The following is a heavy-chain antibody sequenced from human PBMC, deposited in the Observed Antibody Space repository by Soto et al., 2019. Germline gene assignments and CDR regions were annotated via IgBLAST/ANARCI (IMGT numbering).Heavy chain of an antibody. Sequence: QVTLKESGPVLVKPTETVTLTCTVSGFSLSSTTMGVSWIRQTPGKALEWLAHIFSDDEISYSASLKSRLTISKDTSRNQVVLTMTNMDPVDTATYYCARISQRAYFDYWGQGTLVTVSS. CDR1: GFSLSSTTMG. CDR3: ARISQRAYFDY. J-gene: IGHJ4*02. CDR2: IFSDDEI. V-gene: IGHV2-26*01.